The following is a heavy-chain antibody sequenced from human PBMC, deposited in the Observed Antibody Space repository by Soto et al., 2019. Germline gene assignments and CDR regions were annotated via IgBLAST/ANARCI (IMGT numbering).Heavy chain of an antibody. CDR2: IIPIFGTT. CDR1: GGTFSSYG. Sequence: QVQLVQPGAEVKKPGSSVKVSCKASGGTFSSYGISWVRQAPGQGLEWVGGIIPIFGTTKNAQRFQDRVTITADDSTGTACMALNSLTLEDTAAYYCAREPLGRRGSQYHHHAMDVLAAGATVSVSS. V-gene: IGHV1-69*12. J-gene: IGHJ6*04. D-gene: IGHD3-3*02. CDR3: AREPLGRRGSQYHHHAMDV.